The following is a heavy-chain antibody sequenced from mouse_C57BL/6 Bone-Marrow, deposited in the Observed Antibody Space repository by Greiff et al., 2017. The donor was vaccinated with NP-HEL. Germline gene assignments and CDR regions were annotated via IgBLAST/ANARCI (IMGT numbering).Heavy chain of an antibody. CDR2: INPNNGGT. V-gene: IGHV1-22*01. J-gene: IGHJ2*01. CDR3: AREPFITTDYFDY. CDR1: GYTFTDYN. D-gene: IGHD1-1*01. Sequence: EVQLQQSGPELVKPGASAKMSCKASGYTFTDYNMHWVKQSHGKSLEWIGYINPNNGGTSYNQKFKGKATLTVNKSSSTAYMELRSLTSEDSAVYYCAREPFITTDYFDYWGQGTTLTVSS.